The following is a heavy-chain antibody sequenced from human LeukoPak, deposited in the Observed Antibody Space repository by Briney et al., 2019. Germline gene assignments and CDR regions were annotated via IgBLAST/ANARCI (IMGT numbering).Heavy chain of an antibody. CDR3: ARHGSTVTTAFDY. CDR2: IYYSGST. D-gene: IGHD4-17*01. V-gene: IGHV4-39*01. CDR1: GGSISSSSYY. J-gene: IGHJ4*02. Sequence: KPSETLSLTCTVSGGSISSSSYYWGWIRQPPGKGLEWTGSIYYSGSTYYNPSLKSRVTISVDTSKNQFSLKLSSVTAADTAVYYCARHGSTVTTAFDYWGQGTLVTVSS.